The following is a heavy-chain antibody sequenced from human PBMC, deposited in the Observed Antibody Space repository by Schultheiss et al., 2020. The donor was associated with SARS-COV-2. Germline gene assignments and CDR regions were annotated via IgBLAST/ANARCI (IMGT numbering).Heavy chain of an antibody. J-gene: IGHJ4*02. V-gene: IGHV3-23*01. CDR1: GFAFSSYV. CDR2: ISGGDGDT. Sequence: GGSLRLSCAASGFAFSSYVMSWVRQAPGKGLEWVSAISGGDGDTYYADSVKGRFTISRDNSKNTLYLRLNNLRAEDTAVYYCAKDVSQDNWGQGTLVTVSS. D-gene: IGHD2-15*01. CDR3: AKDVSQDN.